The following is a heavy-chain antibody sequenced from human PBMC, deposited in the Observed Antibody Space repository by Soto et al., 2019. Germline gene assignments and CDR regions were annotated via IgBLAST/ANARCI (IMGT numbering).Heavy chain of an antibody. CDR3: ARDHRHVVVAATPPGY. Sequence: XSLKVSCKASGYTFTSYGISWVRQAPGQGLEWMGWISAYNGNTNYAQKLQGRVTMTTDTSTSTAYMELRSLRSDDTAVYYCARDHRHVVVAATPPGYWGQGTLVTVSS. CDR1: GYTFTSYG. J-gene: IGHJ4*02. V-gene: IGHV1-18*01. D-gene: IGHD2-15*01. CDR2: ISAYNGNT.